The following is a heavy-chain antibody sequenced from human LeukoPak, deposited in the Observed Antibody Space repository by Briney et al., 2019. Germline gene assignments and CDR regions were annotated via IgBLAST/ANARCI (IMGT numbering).Heavy chain of an antibody. D-gene: IGHD3-22*01. CDR1: GGSFSGYY. J-gene: IGHJ5*02. V-gene: IGHV4-34*01. CDR2: INHSGST. CDR3: ARLYYDSSGYYYNWFDP. Sequence: SETLSLTCAVYGGSFSGYYWSWIRQPPGKGLEWIGGINHSGSTNYNPSLKSRVTISVDTSKNQFSLKLSSVTAADTAVYYCARLYYDSSGYYYNWFDPWGQGTLVTVSS.